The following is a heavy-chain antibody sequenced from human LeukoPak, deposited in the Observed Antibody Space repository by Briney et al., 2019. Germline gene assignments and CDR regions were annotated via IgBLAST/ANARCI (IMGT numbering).Heavy chain of an antibody. CDR1: GFTFSSYS. D-gene: IGHD3-3*01. CDR2: ISWNNDNI. CDR3: VKSRRDFGSGLDY. V-gene: IGHV3-9*03. Sequence: GGSLRLSCAASGFTFSSYSMNWVRQAPGKGLEWVSGISWNNDNIGYADSVKGRFTISRDNAKNSLYLQMNSLRAEDMALYYCVKSRRDFGSGLDYWGQGTLVTVSS. J-gene: IGHJ4*02.